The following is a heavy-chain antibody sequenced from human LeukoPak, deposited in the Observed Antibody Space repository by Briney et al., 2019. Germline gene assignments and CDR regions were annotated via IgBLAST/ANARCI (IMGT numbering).Heavy chain of an antibody. Sequence: GGSLRLSCAASGFTFSSYSMNWVRRAPGKGLEWVSYISSSSSTIYYADSVKGRFTISRDNAKNSLYLQMNSLRAEDTAVYYCARVGGSWRGYWGQGTLVTVSS. D-gene: IGHD3-3*01. J-gene: IGHJ4*02. CDR1: GFTFSSYS. CDR2: ISSSSSTI. CDR3: ARVGGSWRGY. V-gene: IGHV3-48*04.